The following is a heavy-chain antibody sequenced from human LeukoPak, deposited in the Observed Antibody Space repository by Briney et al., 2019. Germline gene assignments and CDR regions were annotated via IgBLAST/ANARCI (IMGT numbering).Heavy chain of an antibody. CDR1: GGSISSYY. Sequence: PSETLSLTCTVSGGSISSYYWSWIRQPAGKGLEWIGRIYTSGSTNYNPSLKSRVTMSVDTSKTQFSLKLRSVPAADTAVYYCARGIYCSSTSCVPNYYYYYMDVWGKGTTVTVSS. V-gene: IGHV4-4*07. J-gene: IGHJ6*03. CDR2: IYTSGST. CDR3: ARGIYCSSTSCVPNYYYYYMDV. D-gene: IGHD2-2*01.